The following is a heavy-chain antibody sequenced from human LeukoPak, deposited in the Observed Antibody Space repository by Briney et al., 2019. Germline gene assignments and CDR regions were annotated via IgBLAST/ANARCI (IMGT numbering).Heavy chain of an antibody. CDR2: ISSSGSTI. CDR3: ARAAYYDILTGYLEYFDY. CDR1: GFTFSSSS. J-gene: IGHJ4*02. V-gene: IGHV3-11*01. Sequence: PGGSLRLSCAASGFTFSSSSISWIRQAPGKGLEWVSYISSSGSTIYYADSVKGRFTISRDNAKNSLYLQMNSLRAEDTAVYYCARAAYYDILTGYLEYFDYWGQGTLVTVSS. D-gene: IGHD3-9*01.